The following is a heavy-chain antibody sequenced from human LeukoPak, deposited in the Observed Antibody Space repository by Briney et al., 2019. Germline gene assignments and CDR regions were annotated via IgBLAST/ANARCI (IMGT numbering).Heavy chain of an antibody. CDR3: SRDFSSSSRDYSDY. CDR2: IRNKAYGGTT. Sequence: GGSLRLSCTASGFTFGDYSMSWFRQAPGKGLEWVGFIRNKAYGGTTEYSASVKGRFTISRDDSKSIAYLQMNSLKTEDTAVYYCSRDFSSSSRDYSDYWGQGTLVTVSS. V-gene: IGHV3-49*03. CDR1: GFTFGDYS. J-gene: IGHJ4*02. D-gene: IGHD6-6*01.